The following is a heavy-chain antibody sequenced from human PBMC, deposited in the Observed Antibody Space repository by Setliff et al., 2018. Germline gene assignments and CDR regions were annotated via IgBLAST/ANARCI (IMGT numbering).Heavy chain of an antibody. J-gene: IGHJ6*03. V-gene: IGHV3-74*03. CDR3: ARDSTIDYFYYYIDV. CDR1: GFTFGRYW. CDR2: INGDGTSI. Sequence: GGSLRLSCVASGFTFGRYWMHWVRQVPGKGLLWVSRINGDGTSITYADSVKGRFVISRHDSRNTLYLQMTSLRPEDTAVYFCARDSTIDYFYYYIDVWGKGASVTVSS.